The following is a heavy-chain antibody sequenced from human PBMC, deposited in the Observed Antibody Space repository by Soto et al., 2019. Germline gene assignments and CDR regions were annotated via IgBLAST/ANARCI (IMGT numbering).Heavy chain of an antibody. V-gene: IGHV3-23*01. CDR1: GFTFSSYA. J-gene: IGHJ6*02. CDR3: AKKVVIISGMDV. Sequence: PGGSLRLSCAASGFTFSSYAMSWVRQAPGKGLEWVSAISGSGGSTYYADSVKGRFTISRDNSKNTLYLQMNSLRAEDTAVYYWAKKVVIISGMDVWGQGTTVTVSS. CDR2: ISGSGGST. D-gene: IGHD3-3*01.